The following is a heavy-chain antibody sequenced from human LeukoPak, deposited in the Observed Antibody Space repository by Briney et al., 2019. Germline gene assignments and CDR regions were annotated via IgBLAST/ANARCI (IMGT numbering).Heavy chain of an antibody. J-gene: IGHJ5*01. D-gene: IGHD3-10*01. CDR1: GFTFENYA. V-gene: IGHV3-9*01. Sequence: GGSLRLSCAASGFTFENYAMHWVRQTPEKGLEWVSGISWNTDTIGYADSVKGRFTISRDNAKNSLFLQMNSLRPEDTALYYCVKAGGAGSYYYWFDSWGQGTLVTVSS. CDR3: VKAGGAGSYYYWFDS. CDR2: ISWNTDTI.